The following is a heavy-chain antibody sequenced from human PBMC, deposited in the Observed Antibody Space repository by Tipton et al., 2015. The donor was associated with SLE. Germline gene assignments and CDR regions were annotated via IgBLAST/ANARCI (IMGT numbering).Heavy chain of an antibody. Sequence: SLRLSCAASGFIFSDYAMHWVRQVPGKGLKWVSGITWNSGKIDYADSVKGRFSISRDNAKNALYLQMNGLRVEDTALYYCVKGRGRLVFFYGMDVWGQGTTVTVSS. D-gene: IGHD3-9*01. CDR2: ITWNSGKI. CDR3: VKGRGRLVFFYGMDV. CDR1: GFIFSDYA. J-gene: IGHJ6*02. V-gene: IGHV3-9*01.